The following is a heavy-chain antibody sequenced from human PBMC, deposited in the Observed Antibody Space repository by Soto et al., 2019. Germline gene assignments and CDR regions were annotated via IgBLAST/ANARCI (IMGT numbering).Heavy chain of an antibody. CDR1: GGSFSGHY. D-gene: IGHD5-18*01. Sequence: SETLSLTCAVYGGSFSGHYWTWIRQSPGEGLEWIGEINHSGFTNYNPSLKSRLTMSVDTSKSQFSLKLSSVTAADTAVYYCAKAGYSYGSYFDYWGQGTLVTVSS. CDR3: AKAGYSYGSYFDY. CDR2: INHSGFT. J-gene: IGHJ4*02. V-gene: IGHV4-34*01.